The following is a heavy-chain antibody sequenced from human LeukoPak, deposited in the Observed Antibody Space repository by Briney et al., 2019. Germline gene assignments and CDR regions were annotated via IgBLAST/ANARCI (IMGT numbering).Heavy chain of an antibody. CDR2: IFYSGST. D-gene: IGHD4-11*01. CDR1: GGSLSSYY. Sequence: SDTLSLTCTVSGGSLSSYYWTWIRQPPGQGLEWIGYIFYSGSTNYNPSLKSRITISVDTSKNQFSLNLNSLTAADTAVYYCARLRGNYFPDYWGQGALVTVSS. J-gene: IGHJ4*02. CDR3: ARLRGNYFPDY. V-gene: IGHV4-59*07.